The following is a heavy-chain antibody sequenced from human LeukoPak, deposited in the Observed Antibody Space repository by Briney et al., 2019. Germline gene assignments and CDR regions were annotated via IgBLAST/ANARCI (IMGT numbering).Heavy chain of an antibody. V-gene: IGHV1-69*04. CDR1: GGTFSSSA. J-gene: IGHJ4*02. CDR3: ARAESWELLPHSPQSKAADY. Sequence: AASVKVSCKASGGTFSSSAISWVRQAPGQGLEWMGRIIPMLGIGNYAQKFQDRVTITADKSTSTAYMELSSLRSEDTAVYYCARAESWELLPHSPQSKAADYWGQGTLVTVSS. CDR2: IIPMLGIG. D-gene: IGHD1-26*01.